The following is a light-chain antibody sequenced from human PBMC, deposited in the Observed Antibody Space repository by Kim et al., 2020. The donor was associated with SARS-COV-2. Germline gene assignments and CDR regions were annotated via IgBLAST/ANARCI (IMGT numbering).Light chain of an antibody. Sequence: QSVLTQPPSASGSPGQSVTITCTGTSSDVGNYIYVSWYQQHPGKVPKLMIYEVSKRPSGVPDRFSGFKSGNTASLTVSGLQAEDEADYYCSSYAGNNNLVFGGGTQLTVL. CDR2: EVS. V-gene: IGLV2-8*01. J-gene: IGLJ2*01. CDR3: SSYAGNNNLV. CDR1: SSDVGNYIY.